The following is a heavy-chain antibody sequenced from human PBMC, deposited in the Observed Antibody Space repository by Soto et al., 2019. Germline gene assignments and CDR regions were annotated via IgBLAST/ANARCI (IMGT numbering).Heavy chain of an antibody. CDR1: GFTFNNYA. CDR2: ITGGGAGT. D-gene: IGHD4-4*01. CDR3: AKCFRNYAADNFDN. J-gene: IGHJ4*02. Sequence: EVQLLESGGGLVQPGGSLRLSCAASGFTFNNYAMSWVRQAPGKGLEWVSTITGGGAGTYYADSVKGRFTISRDNSNNTLYLQMNRLRVEDTAIYYCAKCFRNYAADNFDNWGQGTLVTVSS. V-gene: IGHV3-23*01.